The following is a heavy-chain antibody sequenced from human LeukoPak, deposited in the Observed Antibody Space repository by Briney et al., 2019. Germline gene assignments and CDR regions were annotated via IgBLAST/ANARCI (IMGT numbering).Heavy chain of an antibody. CDR2: IYYSGST. CDR3: ARRIYSSSSAFYY. Sequence: PSETLSLTCTVSGGSISSSSYFWGWIRQPPGKGLEWIGSIYYSGSTYYNPSLKSRVTISVDTSKNLFSLKLSSVTAAETAVYYCARRIYSSSSAFYYWGQLTLVTSAS. D-gene: IGHD6-6*01. J-gene: IGHJ4*02. V-gene: IGHV4-39*07. CDR1: GGSISSSSYF.